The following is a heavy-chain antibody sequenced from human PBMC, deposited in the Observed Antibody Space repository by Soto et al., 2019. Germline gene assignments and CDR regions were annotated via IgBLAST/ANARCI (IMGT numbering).Heavy chain of an antibody. CDR1: GGSISSGDYY. CDR3: AGGGIVGVTSGSSFCGW. D-gene: IGHD2-21*02. Sequence: PSEALSVTCTVYGGSISSGDYYWSWIRQPPGKGLEWIGYIYYSGSTYYNPSLKSRVTISVDTSKNQFSLKLSSVTAADKVVYYCAGGGIVGVTSGSSFCGWWSQGTLVPVS. CDR2: IYYSGST. V-gene: IGHV4-30-4*01. J-gene: IGHJ4*02.